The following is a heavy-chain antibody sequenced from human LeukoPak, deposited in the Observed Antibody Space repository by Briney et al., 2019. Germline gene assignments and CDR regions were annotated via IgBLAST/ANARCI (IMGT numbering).Heavy chain of an antibody. J-gene: IGHJ5*02. CDR2: ISGSGGST. Sequence: PGGSLRLSCAASGFTFSSYAMSWVRQAPGKGLEWVSAISGSGGSTYYADSVKGRFTISRDNSKNTLYLQMNSLRAEDTAVYYCAKDSHQLLFYPSGWFDPWAREPWSPSPQ. CDR1: GFTFSSYA. V-gene: IGHV3-23*01. D-gene: IGHD2-2*01. CDR3: AKDSHQLLFYPSGWFDP.